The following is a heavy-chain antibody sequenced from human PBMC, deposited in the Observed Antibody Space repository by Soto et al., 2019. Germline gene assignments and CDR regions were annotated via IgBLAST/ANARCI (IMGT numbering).Heavy chain of an antibody. V-gene: IGHV4-39*01. CDR2: MYSSGRT. CDR1: VDSIKSSSTYS. Sequence: QVHLQESGPGLVKPSESLAVTCTVSVDSIKSSSTYSWGWIRQPPGKVLVWIGSMYSSGRTYYNSSIRSRVPISADTSKNQLALELSSVAAAETAVYYCARQKYSGYTKVLFFASWDKGALVSVYS. J-gene: IGHJ5*01. CDR3: ARQKYSGYTKVLFFAS. D-gene: IGHD5-12*01.